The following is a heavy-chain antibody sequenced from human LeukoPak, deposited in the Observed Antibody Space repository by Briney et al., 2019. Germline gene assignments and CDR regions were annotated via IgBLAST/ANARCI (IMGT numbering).Heavy chain of an antibody. CDR3: ATEGFEVVPAAIGAFDI. D-gene: IGHD2-2*01. J-gene: IGHJ3*02. CDR2: ISSSGSTI. CDR1: GFTFSDYY. V-gene: IGHV3-11*01. Sequence: GGSLRLSCAASGFTFSDYYMSWIRQAPGKGLEWVSYISSSGSTIYYADSVKGRFTISRDNAKNSLYLQMNSLRAEDTAVYYCATEGFEVVPAAIGAFDIWGQGTMVTVSS.